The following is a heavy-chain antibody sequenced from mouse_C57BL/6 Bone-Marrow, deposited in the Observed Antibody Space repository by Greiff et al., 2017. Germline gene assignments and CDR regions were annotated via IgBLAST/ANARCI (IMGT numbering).Heavy chain of an antibody. CDR3: ASTHYYGSSYAMDY. V-gene: IGHV7-3*01. CDR2: IRNKANGYTT. J-gene: IGHJ4*01. Sequence: EVKLMESGGGLVQPGGSLSLSCAASGFTFTDYYMSWVRQPPGKALEWLGFIRNKANGYTTEYSASVKGRFTISRDNSQSILYLQMNALRAEDSATYYCASTHYYGSSYAMDYWGQGTSVTVSS. D-gene: IGHD1-1*01. CDR1: GFTFTDYY.